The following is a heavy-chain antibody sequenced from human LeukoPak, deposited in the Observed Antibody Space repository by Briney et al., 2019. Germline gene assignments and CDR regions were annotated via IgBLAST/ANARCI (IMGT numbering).Heavy chain of an antibody. CDR2: IYSGGST. D-gene: IGHD5-24*01. CDR3: ARDETDGYNWYYFDY. Sequence: GGSLRLSCAASGLTVSSNYMSWVRQAPGKGLEWVSVIYSGGSTYYADSVKGRFTISRDNSKNTLYLQMNSLRAEDTAVYYCARDETDGYNWYYFDYWGQGTLVTVSS. CDR1: GLTVSSNY. J-gene: IGHJ4*02. V-gene: IGHV3-53*01.